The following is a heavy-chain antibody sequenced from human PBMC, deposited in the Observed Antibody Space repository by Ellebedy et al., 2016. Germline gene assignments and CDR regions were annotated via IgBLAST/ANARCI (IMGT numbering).Heavy chain of an antibody. Sequence: SETLSLTXTVSGGSISSYYWSWIRQPPGKGLEWIGYIYYSGSTNYNPSLKSRVTISVDTSKNQFSLKLSSVTAADTAVYYCARQAGFWSGYDWFNPWGQGTLVTVSS. CDR1: GGSISSYY. J-gene: IGHJ5*02. V-gene: IGHV4-59*13. CDR3: ARQAGFWSGYDWFNP. CDR2: IYYSGST. D-gene: IGHD3-3*01.